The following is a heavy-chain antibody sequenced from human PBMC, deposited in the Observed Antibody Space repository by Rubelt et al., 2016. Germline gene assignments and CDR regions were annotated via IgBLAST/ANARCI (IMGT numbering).Heavy chain of an antibody. V-gene: IGHV3-21*01. D-gene: IGHD6-19*01. Sequence: QLVESGGGVVQPGRSLRLSCAASGFTFSSYGMHWVRQAPGKGLEWVSSISSSSSYIYYADSVKGRFTISRDNAKNSLYLQMNSLRAEDTAVYYCASPAVAGTYYFDYWGQGTLVTVSS. CDR2: ISSSSSYI. CDR1: GFTFSSYG. J-gene: IGHJ4*02. CDR3: ASPAVAGTYYFDY.